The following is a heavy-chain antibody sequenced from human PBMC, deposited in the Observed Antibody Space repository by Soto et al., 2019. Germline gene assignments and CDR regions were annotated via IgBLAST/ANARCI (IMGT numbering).Heavy chain of an antibody. D-gene: IGHD1-7*01. CDR1: GYSFTSYW. J-gene: IGHJ5*02. Sequence: PGESLKISCKGSGYSFTSYWIGWVRQMPGKGLEWMGIIYPGDSDTRYSPSFQGQVTISADKSISTAYLQWSSLKASDTAMYYCARHRGYNWNYSAYNWFDPWGQGTLVTVSS. CDR3: ARHRGYNWNYSAYNWFDP. V-gene: IGHV5-51*01. CDR2: IYPGDSDT.